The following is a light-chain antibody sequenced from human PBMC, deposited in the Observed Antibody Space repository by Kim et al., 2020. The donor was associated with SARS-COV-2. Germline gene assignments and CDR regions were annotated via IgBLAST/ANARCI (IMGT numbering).Light chain of an antibody. CDR1: SLRSYY. CDR3: QSRDSSGKVV. CDR2: GRN. J-gene: IGLJ2*01. V-gene: IGLV3-19*01. Sequence: SYELTQDPAVSVALGQTVRITCQGDSLRSYYATWYQQKPRQAPLLVIFGRNNRPSGIPDRFSGSTSGNTASLTISGAQAEDEADFYCQSRDSSGKVVFGGGTQLTVL.